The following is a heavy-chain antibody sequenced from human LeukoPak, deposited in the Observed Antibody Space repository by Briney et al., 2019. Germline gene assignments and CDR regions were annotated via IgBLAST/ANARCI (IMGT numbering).Heavy chain of an antibody. CDR2: IQYDGSNK. D-gene: IGHD2-15*01. J-gene: IGHJ4*02. V-gene: IGHV3-30*02. Sequence: GGSLRLSCAASGFTFDNYGMHWVRQAPGKGLEWVAFIQYDGSNKYYADSVKGQFTISRDNSKNTLYLQMNSLRPEDTAVYYCAKGGEYCRGGSRYDYWGQGALVTVSS. CDR3: AKGGEYCRGGSRYDY. CDR1: GFTFDNYG.